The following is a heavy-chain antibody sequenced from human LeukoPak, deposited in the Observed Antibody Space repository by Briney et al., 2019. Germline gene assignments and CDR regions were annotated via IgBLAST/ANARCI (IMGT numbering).Heavy chain of an antibody. Sequence: EASVKVSCKASGCTFTSYFIHWVRQAPGQGLEWMGIINPSGGSTNYAQKFQGRVTMTRDTSTSTVYMELSSLRSEDTAMSYCATAKFGGNSYFDYWGQGTLVTVS. D-gene: IGHD4-23*01. CDR1: GCTFTSYF. CDR2: INPSGGST. CDR3: ATAKFGGNSYFDY. J-gene: IGHJ4*02. V-gene: IGHV1-46*01.